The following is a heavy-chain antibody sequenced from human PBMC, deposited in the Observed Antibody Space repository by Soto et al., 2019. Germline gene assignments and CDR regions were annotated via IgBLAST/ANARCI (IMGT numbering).Heavy chain of an antibody. CDR1: GFTFSNYG. D-gene: IGHD4-17*01. Sequence: QVPLVESGGGVVQPGRSLRLSCAASGFTFSNYGMHWVRQAPGKGLEWVAVTWYEGSNKYYADSVKGRFTISRDNSXNXXYLQMNSLRAEDTAVYYCARDLADYGDYVQYYFDYWGQGTLVTVSS. J-gene: IGHJ4*02. V-gene: IGHV3-33*01. CDR2: TWYEGSNK. CDR3: ARDLADYGDYVQYYFDY.